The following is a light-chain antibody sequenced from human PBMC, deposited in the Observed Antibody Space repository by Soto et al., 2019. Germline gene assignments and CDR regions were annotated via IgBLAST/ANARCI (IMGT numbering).Light chain of an antibody. V-gene: IGLV2-8*01. CDR2: DVS. Sequence: QSALTQPPSASGSPGQSVTISCIGTSSDVGGYNYVSWYQQHPGRAPKVLIYDVSQRPSGVPDRFSGSKSGNTASLTVSGLQAEDEADYYCTSYGGSNNVIFGGGTKLTVL. J-gene: IGLJ2*01. CDR3: TSYGGSNNVI. CDR1: SSDVGGYNY.